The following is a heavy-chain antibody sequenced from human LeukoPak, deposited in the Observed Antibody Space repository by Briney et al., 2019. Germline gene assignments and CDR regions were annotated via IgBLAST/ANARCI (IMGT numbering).Heavy chain of an antibody. D-gene: IGHD5-18*01. CDR1: GGSISSGDYY. J-gene: IGHJ5*01. Sequence: PSQTLSLTCTVSGGSISSGDYYWSWIRQPPGKGLEWIGYIYYSGSTYYNPSLKSRVTISVDTSKNQFSLKLSSVTAADTAVYYCAREAYSYNNWFDSWGQGTLVTVSS. CDR2: IYYSGST. V-gene: IGHV4-30-4*01. CDR3: AREAYSYNNWFDS.